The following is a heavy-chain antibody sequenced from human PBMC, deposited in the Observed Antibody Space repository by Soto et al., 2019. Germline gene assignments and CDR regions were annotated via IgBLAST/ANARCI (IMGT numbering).Heavy chain of an antibody. CDR3: ASSGYSSSWPSGYEAFDI. Sequence: ASVKVSCKASGYTFTSYGISWVRQAPGQGLEWMGWISAYNGNTNYAQKLQGRVTMTTDTSTSTAYMELRSLRSDDTAVYYCASSGYSSSWPSGYEAFDIWGQGTMVTVSS. CDR1: GYTFTSYG. V-gene: IGHV1-18*01. J-gene: IGHJ3*02. D-gene: IGHD6-13*01. CDR2: ISAYNGNT.